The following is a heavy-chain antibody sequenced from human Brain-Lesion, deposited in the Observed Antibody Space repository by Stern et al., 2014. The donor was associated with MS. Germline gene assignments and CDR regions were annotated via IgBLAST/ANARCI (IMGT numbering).Heavy chain of an antibody. CDR3: AKLWLGELPESPFDY. CDR1: GGSLSSSSYY. V-gene: IGHV4-39*01. J-gene: IGHJ4*02. D-gene: IGHD3-10*01. CDR2: IYYRGST. Sequence: QVQLQESGPGLVKPSETLSLTCTVSGGSLSSSSYYWGWIRQPPGKGLEWIGSIYYRGSTYYNPSLKSRVTISMDTSKNQFSRRLSSVTAADTAVYFCAKLWLGELPESPFDYWGQGTLVTVSS.